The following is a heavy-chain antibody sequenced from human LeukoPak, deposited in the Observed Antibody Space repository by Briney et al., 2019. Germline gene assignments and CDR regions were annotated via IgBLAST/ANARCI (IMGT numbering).Heavy chain of an antibody. V-gene: IGHV3-30*18. D-gene: IGHD3-10*01. CDR1: GFTFSNFG. CDR2: ISDDGSKK. CDR3: AKGHYGSGLRPFDY. J-gene: IGHJ4*02. Sequence: GGSLRLSCAASGFTFSNFGIHWVRQAPGKGLEWVALISDDGSKKYYVDSVKGRFTISRDNSKNTLYVQMNSLRVEDTAVYYCAKGHYGSGLRPFDYWGQGTLVTVS.